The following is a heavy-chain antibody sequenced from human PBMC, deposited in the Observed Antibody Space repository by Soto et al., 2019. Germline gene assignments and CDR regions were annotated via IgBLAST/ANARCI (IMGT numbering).Heavy chain of an antibody. J-gene: IGHJ6*03. CDR1: GFTFSGSA. D-gene: IGHD5-12*01. V-gene: IGHV3-73*01. Sequence: PGGSLRLSCAASGFTFSGSAMHWVRQASGKGLKWVGRIRSKANSYATAYAASVKGRFTISRDDSKNTAYLQMNSLKTEDTAVYYCTRHVGYSGYLSLGTMDVWGKGTTVTVSS. CDR2: IRSKANSYAT. CDR3: TRHVGYSGYLSLGTMDV.